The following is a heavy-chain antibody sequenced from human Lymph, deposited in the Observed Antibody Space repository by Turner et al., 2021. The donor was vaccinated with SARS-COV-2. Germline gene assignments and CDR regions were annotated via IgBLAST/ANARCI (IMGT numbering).Heavy chain of an antibody. CDR2: INPSGDST. J-gene: IGHJ4*02. CDR1: GYTFTSYY. D-gene: IGHD2-15*01. V-gene: IGHV1-46*01. Sequence: QVQLVQSGAEVKKPGTSVKVSCKASGYTFTSYYMHWVRQAPGQGLEWMGIINPSGDSTSDAQKFQGRVTMTRDTSKSTVYMELSSLRSEETAVYYCARVGPGGFDYWGQGTPVTVSS. CDR3: ARVGPGGFDY.